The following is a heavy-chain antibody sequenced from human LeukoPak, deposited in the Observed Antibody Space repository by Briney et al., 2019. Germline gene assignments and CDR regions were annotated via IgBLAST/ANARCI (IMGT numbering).Heavy chain of an antibody. J-gene: IGHJ6*03. CDR2: INSDGSST. V-gene: IGHV3-74*01. D-gene: IGHD2-2*01. CDR3: AREVSDIVVVPVAGETHYYYYMDV. CDR1: GFTFSSYW. Sequence: GGSLGLSCAASGFTFSSYWMHWVRQAPGKGLVWVSRINSDGSSTSYAGSVKGRFTISRDNAKNTLYLQMNSLRAEDTAVYYCAREVSDIVVVPVAGETHYYYYMDVWGKGTTVTVSS.